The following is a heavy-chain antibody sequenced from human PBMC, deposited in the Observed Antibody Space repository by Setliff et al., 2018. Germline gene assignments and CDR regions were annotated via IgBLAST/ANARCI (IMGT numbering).Heavy chain of an antibody. D-gene: IGHD6-13*01. Sequence: ASVKVSCKASGYTFTSYDINWVRQATGQGLEWMGWMNPNSGNTGYAQKFQGRVTMTTDTSTSTAYMELRSLRSDDTAGYYCARGGVGGSSWESLDAFDIWGQGTTVTVSS. CDR3: ARGGVGGSSWESLDAFDI. J-gene: IGHJ3*02. V-gene: IGHV1-8*01. CDR1: GYTFTSYD. CDR2: MNPNSGNT.